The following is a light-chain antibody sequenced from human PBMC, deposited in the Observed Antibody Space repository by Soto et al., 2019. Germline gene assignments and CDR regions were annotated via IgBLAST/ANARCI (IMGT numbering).Light chain of an antibody. Sequence: EIVLTQSPGTLSLSPGEGATLPCRAGQLIRRPSLVWYQKKPGQAPRLLMYGGSTRASGFPDRFSGRGFETDFTLTITEVEPEDFAVYFCQHYSDSTWTFGQGTRVEI. CDR3: QHYSDSTWT. CDR2: GGS. CDR1: QLIRRPS. V-gene: IGKV3-20*01. J-gene: IGKJ1*01.